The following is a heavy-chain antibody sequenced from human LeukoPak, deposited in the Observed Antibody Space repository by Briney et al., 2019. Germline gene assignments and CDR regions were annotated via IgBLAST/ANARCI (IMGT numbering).Heavy chain of an antibody. CDR3: ARGPDIVVVPAARYFDY. V-gene: IGHV5-51*01. J-gene: IGHJ4*02. CDR1: GYSFTSYW. D-gene: IGHD2-2*01. CDR2: IYPGDSDT. Sequence: GESLKISCKGSGYSFTSYWIGWVRQMPGKGLEWMGIIYPGDSDTRYSPSFQGQVTIPADKSISTAYLQWSSLKASDTAMYYCARGPDIVVVPAARYFDYWGQGTLVTVSS.